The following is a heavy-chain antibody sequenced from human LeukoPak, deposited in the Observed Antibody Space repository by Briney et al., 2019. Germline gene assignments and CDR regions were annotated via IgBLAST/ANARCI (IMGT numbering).Heavy chain of an antibody. CDR2: INSDGSST. CDR1: GFTFSSYW. V-gene: IGHV3-74*01. J-gene: IGHJ4*02. D-gene: IGHD3-10*01. CDR3: ARGTYKVRGVTPFDY. Sequence: GGSLRLSCAASGFTFSSYWMHWVRQAPGKGLVWVSRINSDGSSTSYADSVKGRFTISRDNAKNTLYLQMNSLRAEDTAVYYCARGTYKVRGVTPFDYWGQGTLVTVSS.